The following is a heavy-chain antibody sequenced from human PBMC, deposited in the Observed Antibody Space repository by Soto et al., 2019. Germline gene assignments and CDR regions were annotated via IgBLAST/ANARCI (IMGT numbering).Heavy chain of an antibody. Sequence: SETLSLTCTVSGGSISSGDYYWSWIRQPPGKGLEWIGYIHYSGSTYYNPSLKSRVTISVDTSKNQFSLKLSSVTAADTAVYYCARELVIGDNWFDPWGQGTLVTVSS. V-gene: IGHV4-30-4*01. D-gene: IGHD2-21*01. CDR2: IHYSGST. CDR3: ARELVIGDNWFDP. CDR1: GGSISSGDYY. J-gene: IGHJ5*02.